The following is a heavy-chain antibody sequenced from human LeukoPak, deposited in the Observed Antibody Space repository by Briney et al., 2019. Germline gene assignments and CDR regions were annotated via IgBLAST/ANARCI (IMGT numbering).Heavy chain of an antibody. CDR1: GFTFSSYA. J-gene: IGHJ5*02. Sequence: GGSLRLSCAASGFTFSSYAMHWVRQAPGKGLEWVAVISYDGSNKYYADSVKGRFTISRDNSKNTLYLQMNSLRAEDTAVYYCAGDDVDPSGQFKAFDPWGQGTLVTVSS. CDR2: ISYDGSNK. CDR3: AGDDVDPSGQFKAFDP. V-gene: IGHV3-30*04. D-gene: IGHD1-14*01.